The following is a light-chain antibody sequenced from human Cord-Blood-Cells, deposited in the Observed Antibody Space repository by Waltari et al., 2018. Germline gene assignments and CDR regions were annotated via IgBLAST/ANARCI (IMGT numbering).Light chain of an antibody. CDR1: SSDVGGYNY. V-gene: IGLV2-14*01. CDR3: SSYTSSSTLYV. Sequence: QSALTQPASVSGSPRQSITISCTGTSSDVGGYNYVSWYQQPPGKAPKLMIYEVSNRPSGVSNRFSGSKSGNTASLTISGLQAEDEADYYCSSYTSSSTLYVFGTGTKVTVL. J-gene: IGLJ1*01. CDR2: EVS.